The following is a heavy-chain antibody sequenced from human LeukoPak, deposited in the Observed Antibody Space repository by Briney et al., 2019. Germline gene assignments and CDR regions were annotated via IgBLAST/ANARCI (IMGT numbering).Heavy chain of an antibody. J-gene: IGHJ4*02. D-gene: IGHD6-19*01. Sequence: SGGSLRLSCAASGFTFASYGMSWVRQAPGKGLEWVSVITGGGDDTNYADSVKGRFTISRDNSKNTLYLQMNSLRGEDTAVYYCARSGVAGTFDYWGQGTLVTVSS. CDR3: ARSGVAGTFDY. CDR2: ITGGGDDT. CDR1: GFTFASYG. V-gene: IGHV3-23*01.